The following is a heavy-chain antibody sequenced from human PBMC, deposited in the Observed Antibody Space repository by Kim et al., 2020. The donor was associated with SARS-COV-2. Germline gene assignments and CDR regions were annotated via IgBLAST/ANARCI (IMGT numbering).Heavy chain of an antibody. CDR3: VRDHWRGLDY. J-gene: IGHJ4*02. D-gene: IGHD5-12*01. V-gene: IGHV3-74*01. CDR1: GFSFSDHW. Sequence: GGSLRLSCAASGFSFSDHWMHWVRQAPGKGLLWISLIDGDGSSTTYADSVKGRFTISRDNARNTLYLQMNSLRAEDTAVYYCVRDHWRGLDYWGQGTVVTVSS. CDR2: IDGDGSST.